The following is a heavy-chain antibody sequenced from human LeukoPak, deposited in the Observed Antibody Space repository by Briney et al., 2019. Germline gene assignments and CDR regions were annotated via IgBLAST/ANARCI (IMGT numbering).Heavy chain of an antibody. Sequence: ASVKVSCKASGGTFSGYAISWVRQAPGQGLEWMGGIIPIFGTANYAQKFQGRVTITADESTSTAYMELSSLRSEDTAVYYCTRDLRQAIRWGILLGYYGMDVWGKATTVTVSS. CDR3: TRDLRQAIRWGILLGYYGMDV. CDR2: IIPIFGTA. J-gene: IGHJ6*04. D-gene: IGHD4-23*01. V-gene: IGHV1-69*01. CDR1: GGTFSGYA.